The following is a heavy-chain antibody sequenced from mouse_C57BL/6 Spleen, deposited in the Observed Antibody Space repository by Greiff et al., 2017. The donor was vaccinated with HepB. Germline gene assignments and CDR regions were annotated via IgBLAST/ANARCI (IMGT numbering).Heavy chain of an antibody. CDR3: ARGATDYAMDY. J-gene: IGHJ4*01. Sequence: QVQLQQPGAELVKPGASVKLSCKASGYTFTSYWMQWVKQRPGQGLEWIGEIDPSDSYTNYNQKFKGKATLTVDTSSSTAYMQLSSLTSEDSAVYYCARGATDYAMDYWGQGTSVTVSS. CDR2: IDPSDSYT. V-gene: IGHV1-50*01. D-gene: IGHD3-1*01. CDR1: GYTFTSYW.